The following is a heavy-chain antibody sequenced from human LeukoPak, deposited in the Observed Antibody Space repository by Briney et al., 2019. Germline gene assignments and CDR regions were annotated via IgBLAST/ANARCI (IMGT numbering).Heavy chain of an antibody. Sequence: PVASVKVSCKVSGYTLTELSMHWVRQAPGKGLEWMGGFDPEDGKTIYAQKFQGRVTMTEDTSTDTAYMELSSLRSEDTAVYYCARSGTSYYYDSSGQFDYWGQGTLVTVSS. V-gene: IGHV1-24*01. CDR2: FDPEDGKT. CDR3: ARSGTSYYYDSSGQFDY. CDR1: GYTLTELS. J-gene: IGHJ4*02. D-gene: IGHD3-22*01.